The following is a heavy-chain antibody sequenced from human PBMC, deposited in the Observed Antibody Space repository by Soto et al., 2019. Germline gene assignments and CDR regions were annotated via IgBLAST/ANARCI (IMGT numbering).Heavy chain of an antibody. CDR3: ARAPWDIVVVPAALDWWYFDL. CDR1: GFTFSDYY. J-gene: IGHJ2*01. CDR2: INSNGSSR. D-gene: IGHD2-2*01. Sequence: GSLRLSCAASGFTFSDYYMNWIRQAPGKGLERVSYINSNGSSRYYDDSVKGRFTISRNNAKNSLYLQMNSLRAEDTAVYYCARAPWDIVVVPAALDWWYFDLWGRGTLVTVSS. V-gene: IGHV3-11*04.